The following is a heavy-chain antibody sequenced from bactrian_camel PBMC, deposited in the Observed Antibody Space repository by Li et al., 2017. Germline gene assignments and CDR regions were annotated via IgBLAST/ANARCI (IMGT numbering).Heavy chain of an antibody. CDR2: INADGSIT. V-gene: IGHV3-2*01. D-gene: IGHD7*01. Sequence: HVQLVESGGGSVQTGGSQRLSCAASGFTFGSYYMMSWVRQAPGKGLEWVSSINADGSITVYADSVRGRFTISRDNAKASVYLQMNSLKSDDTALYYCASIRSGVWYRGSYEYGYWGQGTQVTVS. CDR1: GFTFGSYY. J-gene: IGHJ4*01. CDR3: ASIRSGVWYRGSYEYGY.